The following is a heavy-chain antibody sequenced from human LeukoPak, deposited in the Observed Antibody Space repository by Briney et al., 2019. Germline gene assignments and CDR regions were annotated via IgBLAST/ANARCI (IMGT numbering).Heavy chain of an antibody. CDR1: GSTYSSYS. J-gene: IGHJ6*02. CDR2: ICSSSSYI. CDR3: ARHRLRGYTYALDRSYYYYGMDV. Sequence: GGSLRLSCAASGSTYSSYSMNWVRQAPGKGLEWVSSICSSSSYIYYADSVKGRFTISRDNAKNPLYLQMNSLRAEGTAVYYCARHRLRGYTYALDRSYYYYGMDVWGQAPTLTLPS. D-gene: IGHD5-18*01. V-gene: IGHV3-21*01.